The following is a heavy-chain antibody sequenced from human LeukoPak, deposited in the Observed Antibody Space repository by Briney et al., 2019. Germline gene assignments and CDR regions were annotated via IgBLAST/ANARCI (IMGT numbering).Heavy chain of an antibody. CDR3: AKAPYLSSGS. D-gene: IGHD3-22*01. Sequence: PSETLSRTCAVYGGSFRDYYWSWIRQPPGKGLEWIGEINHSGSTNYNPSLKSRVTISLDTSKNQFSLKLTSVTAADTAVYYCAKAPYLSSGSWGQGILVAVSS. V-gene: IGHV4-34*01. J-gene: IGHJ3*01. CDR1: GGSFRDYY. CDR2: INHSGST.